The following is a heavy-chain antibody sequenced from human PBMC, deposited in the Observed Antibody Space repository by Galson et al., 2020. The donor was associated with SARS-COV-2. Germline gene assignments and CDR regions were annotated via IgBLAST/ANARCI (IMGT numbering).Heavy chain of an antibody. CDR3: ARAPDYYYYYMDV. V-gene: IGHV3-48*01. J-gene: IGHJ6*03. Sequence: GESLKISCAASGFTFSSYSMNWVRQAPGKGLEWVSYISSSSITIYYADSVKGRFTISRDNAKNSLYLQMNSLRAEDTAVYYCARAPDYYYYYMDVWGKGTTVTISS. CDR1: GFTFSSYS. CDR2: ISSSSITI.